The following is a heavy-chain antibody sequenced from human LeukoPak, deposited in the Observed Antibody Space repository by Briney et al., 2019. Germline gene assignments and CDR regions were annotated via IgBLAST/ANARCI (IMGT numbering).Heavy chain of an antibody. Sequence: GASVKVSCKVSEYTLTEFSMHWVRQAPGKRLEWMGGFDPEDGETIYAQKFQGRVTMTEDTSTDTAYMELSSLRSEDTAVYYCATGPSDRGGYYYDSSGYYYYWGQGTLVTVSS. J-gene: IGHJ4*02. CDR3: ATGPSDRGGYYYDSSGYYYY. V-gene: IGHV1-24*01. D-gene: IGHD3-22*01. CDR1: EYTLTEFS. CDR2: FDPEDGET.